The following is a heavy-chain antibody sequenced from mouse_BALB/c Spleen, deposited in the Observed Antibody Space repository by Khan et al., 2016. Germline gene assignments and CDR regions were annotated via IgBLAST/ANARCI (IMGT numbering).Heavy chain of an antibody. Sequence: QIQLVQSGPELKKPGETVRISCKASGYTFTNYGMNWVKQAPGKGLKWMGWINTYTGEPTYADDFKGRFAFSLETSASTAYLQINNLKNVDTATYFCARPDYGSSRGFAYWGQGTLVTVSA. CDR1: GYTFTNYG. CDR3: ARPDYGSSRGFAY. J-gene: IGHJ3*01. CDR2: INTYTGEP. V-gene: IGHV9-3-1*01. D-gene: IGHD1-1*01.